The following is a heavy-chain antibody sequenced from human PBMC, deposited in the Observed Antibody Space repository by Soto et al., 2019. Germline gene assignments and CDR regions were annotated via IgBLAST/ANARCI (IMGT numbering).Heavy chain of an antibody. CDR1: GFTFRDYY. CDR2: IRSSGSTI. Sequence: EGSLRLSCAASGFTFRDYYMSWIRQAPGQGLEWVSYIRSSGSTIYYADSVKGRFTISRDNAKNSLYLQMNSLRAEDTAVYYCARAITIFGVVFDYWGQGTLVTSPQ. V-gene: IGHV3-11*01. D-gene: IGHD3-3*01. J-gene: IGHJ4*02. CDR3: ARAITIFGVVFDY.